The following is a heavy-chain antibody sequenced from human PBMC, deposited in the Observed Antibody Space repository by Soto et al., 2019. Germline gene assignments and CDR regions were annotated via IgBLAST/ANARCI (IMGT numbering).Heavy chain of an antibody. CDR2: IGASGDIT. V-gene: IGHV3-23*01. Sequence: GWSLRLSCEGSVFSFTNFAMSWFRQAPVNGLEWVAGIGASGDITWYADSVKGRLSISRDNSKNTLYLQLNSLRFEDTALYYCAKDDFTDRGDDYFDYWGPGTLVTVSS. CDR3: AKDDFTDRGDDYFDY. D-gene: IGHD2-21*02. CDR1: VFSFTNFA. J-gene: IGHJ4*02.